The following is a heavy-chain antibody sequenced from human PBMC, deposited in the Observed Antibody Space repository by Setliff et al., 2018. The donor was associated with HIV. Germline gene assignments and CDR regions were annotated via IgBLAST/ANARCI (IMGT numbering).Heavy chain of an antibody. J-gene: IGHJ6*03. Sequence: SETLSLSCTVSGGSISSYYWSWIRQPPGKGLEWIGYIYYSGSTNYNPSLKSRVTISVDTSKNQFSLKLSSVTAADTAVYYCARGHMLITYYYYYYMDVWG. D-gene: IGHD3-10*02. CDR3: ARGHMLITYYYYYYMDV. CDR2: IYYSGST. CDR1: GGSISSYY. V-gene: IGHV4-59*01.